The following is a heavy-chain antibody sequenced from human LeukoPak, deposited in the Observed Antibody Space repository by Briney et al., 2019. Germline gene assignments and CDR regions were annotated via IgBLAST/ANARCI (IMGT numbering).Heavy chain of an antibody. CDR2: IKQDGSEK. CDR1: GFTFSSYG. Sequence: GGSLRLSCVASGFTFSSYGMHWVRQAPGKGLEWVANIKQDGSEKYYVDSVKGRFTISRDNAKNSLYLQMNSLRAEDTAVYYCARDWGGRSAVAGTFDYWGQGTLVTVSS. CDR3: ARDWGGRSAVAGTFDY. J-gene: IGHJ4*02. D-gene: IGHD6-19*01. V-gene: IGHV3-7*01.